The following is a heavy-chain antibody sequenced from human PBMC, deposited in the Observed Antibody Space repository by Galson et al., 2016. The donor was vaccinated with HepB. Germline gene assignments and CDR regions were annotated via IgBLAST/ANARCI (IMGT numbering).Heavy chain of an antibody. J-gene: IGHJ5*02. D-gene: IGHD1-1*01. Sequence: PALWKPTQTPTLTCTFSGFSLNTPRVGVGWIRQRPGKALECLAHTYWDGDTRYSPSPKNRVNITKDTSKNQVVHTLTNKDPVDTATYYCTKSTTGDCSSGAYFYWFDPWGQGILVTVSS. CDR1: GFSLNTPRVG. CDR3: TKSTTGDCSSGAYFYWFDP. CDR2: TYWDGDT. V-gene: IGHV2-5*02.